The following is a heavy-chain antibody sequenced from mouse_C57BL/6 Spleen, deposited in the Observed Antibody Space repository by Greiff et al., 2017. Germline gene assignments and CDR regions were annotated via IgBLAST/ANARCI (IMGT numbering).Heavy chain of an antibody. V-gene: IGHV3-6*01. CDR2: ISYDGSN. Sequence: EVKLQESGPGLVKPSQSLSLTCSVTGYSITSGYYWNWIRQFPGNKLEWMGYISYDGSNNYNPSLKNRISITRDTSKNQFFLKLNSVTTEDTATYYCARGSSRAMDYWGQGTSVTVSS. D-gene: IGHD1-3*01. J-gene: IGHJ4*01. CDR3: ARGSSRAMDY. CDR1: GYSITSGYY.